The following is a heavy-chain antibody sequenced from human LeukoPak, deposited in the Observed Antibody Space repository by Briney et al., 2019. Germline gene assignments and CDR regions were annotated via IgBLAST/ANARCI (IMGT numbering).Heavy chain of an antibody. CDR2: ISGSGGST. CDR3: ARGYFSSSGRGMDV. J-gene: IGHJ6*02. Sequence: GGSLRLSCAASGFTFSSYAMSWVRQAPGKGLEWVSAISGSGGSTYYADSVKGRFTISRDNSKNTLYLQMNSLRAEDTAVYYCARGYFSSSGRGMDVWGQGTTVTVSS. CDR1: GFTFSSYA. V-gene: IGHV3-23*01. D-gene: IGHD6-13*01.